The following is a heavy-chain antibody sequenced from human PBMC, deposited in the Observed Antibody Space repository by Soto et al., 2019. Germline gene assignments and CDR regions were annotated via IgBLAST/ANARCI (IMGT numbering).Heavy chain of an antibody. CDR1: GFTFRSFT. D-gene: IGHD6-13*01. Sequence: GGSLRLSCAASGFTFRSFTMNWVRQAPGKGLEWVSTISSNSAYIYYTDALRGRFTISRDNAKNSLHLQMNSLRAEDTAVYYCTRDASRDSSSLGWFDPWRAGTLVTVSS. CDR2: ISSNSAYI. CDR3: TRDASRDSSSLGWFDP. V-gene: IGHV3-21*01. J-gene: IGHJ5*02.